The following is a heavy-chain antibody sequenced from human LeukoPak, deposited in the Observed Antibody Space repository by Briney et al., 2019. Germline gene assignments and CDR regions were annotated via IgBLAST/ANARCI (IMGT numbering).Heavy chain of an antibody. D-gene: IGHD1-26*01. CDR3: GKHDSASGY. V-gene: IGHV3-30*02. CDR1: GFIFSDYG. CDR2: IRSDGSGE. Sequence: GGSLRLSCVASGFIFSDYGMHWVRQAPGKGLEWVAFIRSDGSGEYYTDSVKGRFTISRDNSKKTLYMQMNSLRLEDTAVYYCGKHDSASGYWGQGTLVTVSS. J-gene: IGHJ4*02.